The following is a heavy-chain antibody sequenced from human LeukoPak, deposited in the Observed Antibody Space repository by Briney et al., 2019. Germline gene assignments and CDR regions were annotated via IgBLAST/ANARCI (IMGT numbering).Heavy chain of an antibody. D-gene: IGHD3-22*01. CDR3: ARDLPPMIVVRAGLGAFDI. CDR2: ISAYNGNT. Sequence: ASVKVSCKASGYTFTGYYMHWVRQAPGQGLEWMGWISAYNGNTNYAQKLQGRVTMTTDTSTSTAYMELRSLRSDDTAVYYCARDLPPMIVVRAGLGAFDIWGQGTMVTVSS. CDR1: GYTFTGYY. V-gene: IGHV1-18*04. J-gene: IGHJ3*02.